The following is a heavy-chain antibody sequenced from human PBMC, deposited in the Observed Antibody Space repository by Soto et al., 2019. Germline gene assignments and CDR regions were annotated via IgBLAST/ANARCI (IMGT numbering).Heavy chain of an antibody. J-gene: IGHJ4*02. CDR3: AKASPCLSGGSCATSYFDY. CDR1: GFTFSSYG. V-gene: IGHV3-30*18. D-gene: IGHD2-15*01. Sequence: GGSLRLSCAASGFTFSSYGMHWVRQAPGKGLEWVAVISYDGSNKYYADSVKGRFTISRDNSKNTLYLQMNSLRAEDTAVYYCAKASPCLSGGSCATSYFDYWGQGTLVTVSS. CDR2: ISYDGSNK.